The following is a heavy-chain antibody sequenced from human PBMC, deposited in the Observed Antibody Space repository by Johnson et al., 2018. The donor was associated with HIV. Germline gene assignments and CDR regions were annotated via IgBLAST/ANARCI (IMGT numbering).Heavy chain of an antibody. D-gene: IGHD3-10*01. CDR1: GFTFSSYW. CDR2: ISYDGSNK. V-gene: IGHV3-30-3*01. Sequence: QVQLVESGGGLVQPGGSLRLSCVASGFTFSSYWMSWVRQAPGKGLEWVAVISYDGSNKYYADSVKGRFTISRDNSKNTMYLQMKSLRAEDTAVYYCAREAITMARGRAFDIWGQGTMVTVSS. J-gene: IGHJ3*02. CDR3: AREAITMARGRAFDI.